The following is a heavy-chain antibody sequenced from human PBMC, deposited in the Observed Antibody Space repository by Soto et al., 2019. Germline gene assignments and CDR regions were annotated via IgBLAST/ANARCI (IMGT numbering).Heavy chain of an antibody. CDR3: ARQMVTIFGVVPSGMDV. CDR1: GGSISSSSYY. D-gene: IGHD3-3*01. Sequence: SETLSLTCTVSGGSISSSSYYWGWIRQPPGKGLEWIGSIYYSGSTYYNPSLKSRVTISVDTSKNQFSLKLSSVTAADTAVYYCARQMVTIFGVVPSGMDVWGQGTTVTASS. CDR2: IYYSGST. J-gene: IGHJ6*02. V-gene: IGHV4-39*01.